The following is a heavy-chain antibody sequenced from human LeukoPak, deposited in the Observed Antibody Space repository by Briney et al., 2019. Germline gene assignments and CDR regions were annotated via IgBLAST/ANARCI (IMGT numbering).Heavy chain of an antibody. J-gene: IGHJ3*02. CDR2: VYTSGST. V-gene: IGHV4-61*02. D-gene: IGHD3-22*01. CDR1: GGSIGSGTYY. Sequence: PSQTLSLTCTVSGGSIGSGTYYWSWIRQPAGKGLEWIGRVYTSGSTDYNPSLKSRVTISVDTSNNQFSLKLSSVTAADTAVYYCARHPRNPYDSSGYRYGGGAFDIWGQGTMVTVSS. CDR3: ARHPRNPYDSSGYRYGGGAFDI.